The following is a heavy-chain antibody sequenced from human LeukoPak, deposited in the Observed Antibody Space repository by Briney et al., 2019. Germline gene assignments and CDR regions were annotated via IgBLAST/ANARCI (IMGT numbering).Heavy chain of an antibody. CDR3: EGGVRSGYYRAEYFLQ. Sequence: PSETLSLTCTVSGGSISSYYWSWMRQPPGKGLEWIRYIYYSGSTNYNPSLKSRVTISVDTSKNQFSLKLSSVSAADTAVYYCEGGVRSGYYRAEYFLQWGQGPVVSVSS. CDR2: IYYSGST. CDR1: GGSISSYY. J-gene: IGHJ1*01. V-gene: IGHV4-59*13. D-gene: IGHD3-3*01.